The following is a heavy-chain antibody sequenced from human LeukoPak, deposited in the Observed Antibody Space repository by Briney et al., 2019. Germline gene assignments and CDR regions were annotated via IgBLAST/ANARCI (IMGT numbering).Heavy chain of an antibody. D-gene: IGHD3-22*01. CDR3: ARAERQFYYDSSGSSYYYYMDV. CDR1: GGSISPYY. J-gene: IGHJ6*03. CDR2: IQSSGST. V-gene: IGHV4-4*07. Sequence: PSETLSVTCTVSGGSISPYYWNWIRQSAGKGLEWIGRIQSSGSTNYNPSLRGRLTISVDKSQNQFSLKLTSVTAADTAVYYCARAERQFYYDSSGSSYYYYMDVWGKGTTVAVSS.